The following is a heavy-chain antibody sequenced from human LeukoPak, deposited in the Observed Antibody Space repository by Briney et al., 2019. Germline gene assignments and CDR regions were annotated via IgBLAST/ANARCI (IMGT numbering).Heavy chain of an antibody. J-gene: IGHJ6*03. D-gene: IGHD3-3*01. CDR1: GFTFSSYG. V-gene: IGHV3-23*01. Sequence: GGTLRLSCAASGFTFSSYGMSWVRQAPGKGLEWVSAISGSGGSTYYADSVKGRFTISRDNSKNTLYLQMNSLRAEDTAVYYCAKIGRSYDFWTGYYEEEVDYMDVWGKGTTVTVSS. CDR2: ISGSGGST. CDR3: AKIGRSYDFWTGYYEEEVDYMDV.